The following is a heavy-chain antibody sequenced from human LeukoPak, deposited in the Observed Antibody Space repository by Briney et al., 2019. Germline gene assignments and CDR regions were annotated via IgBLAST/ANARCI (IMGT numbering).Heavy chain of an antibody. CDR1: GFTFSSYW. Sequence: PGGSLRLSCAASGFTFSSYWMHWVRQAPGKGLEWVSAISGSGGSTYYADSVKGRFTISRDNSKNTLYLQMNSLGAEDTAVYYCAKDPANYYDSSGWAGYYYYGMDVWGQGTTVTVSS. CDR2: ISGSGGST. D-gene: IGHD3-22*01. J-gene: IGHJ6*02. V-gene: IGHV3-23*01. CDR3: AKDPANYYDSSGWAGYYYYGMDV.